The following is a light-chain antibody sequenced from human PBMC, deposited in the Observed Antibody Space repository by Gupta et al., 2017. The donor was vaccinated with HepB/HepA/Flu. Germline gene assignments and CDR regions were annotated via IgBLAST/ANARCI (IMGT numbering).Light chain of an antibody. CDR1: ESVSGY. Sequence: EVVLTQSPATLSLSPGERATLFCRASESVSGYLAWYQQKPGQAPRLVIFDASNRATGIPARFSGSGFGSDFTLTISSLEPEDFAVYYCQQRSDWPGTFGPGTKIDMK. V-gene: IGKV3-11*01. CDR2: DAS. CDR3: QQRSDWPGT. J-gene: IGKJ3*01.